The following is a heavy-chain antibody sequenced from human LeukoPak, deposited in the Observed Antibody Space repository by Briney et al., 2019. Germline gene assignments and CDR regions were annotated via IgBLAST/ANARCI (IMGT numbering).Heavy chain of an antibody. CDR2: VDSSGTTV. D-gene: IGHD2-21*02. Sequence: GGSLRLSCTASGFTFSTDEMNWVRQAPGKGLEWLSYVDSSGTTVYYADSVMGRFAISRDNAMNSLYLQMNSLRAEDTAVYYCARESRGDGDAFDIWGQGTMVTVSS. V-gene: IGHV3-48*03. J-gene: IGHJ3*02. CDR3: ARESRGDGDAFDI. CDR1: GFTFSTDE.